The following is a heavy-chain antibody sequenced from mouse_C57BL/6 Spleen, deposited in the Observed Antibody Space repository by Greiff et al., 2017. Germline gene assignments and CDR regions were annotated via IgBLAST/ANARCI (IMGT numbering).Heavy chain of an antibody. Sequence: VQLQQSGAELVKPGASVKLSCKASGYTFTEYTIHWVKQRTGQGLEWIGCFYPGSGSIKYNEKFKDKATLTADQSSSTVYTALSRLTSEDSAVYYCARLGRADRDLNYARDYWGQGTSVTVAS. J-gene: IGHJ4*01. CDR1: GYTFTEYT. CDR2: FYPGSGSI. V-gene: IGHV1-62-2*01. D-gene: IGHD3-2*01. CDR3: ARLGRADRDLNYARDY.